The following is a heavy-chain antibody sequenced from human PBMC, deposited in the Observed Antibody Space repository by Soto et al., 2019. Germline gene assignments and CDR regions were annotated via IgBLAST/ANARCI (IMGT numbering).Heavy chain of an antibody. J-gene: IGHJ4*02. CDR1: GYTFTSYY. CDR3: ATQSGSSGYDYYVLDY. CDR2: INPSGGST. Sequence: GASVKVSCKASGYTFTSYYIHWVRQAPGQGLEWMGIINPSGGSTSYAQKFQGRVTMTRDTSTSTVYMELSSLRSEDTAVYYCATQSGSSGYDYYVLDYWGQGTLVTVSS. D-gene: IGHD5-12*01. V-gene: IGHV1-46*01.